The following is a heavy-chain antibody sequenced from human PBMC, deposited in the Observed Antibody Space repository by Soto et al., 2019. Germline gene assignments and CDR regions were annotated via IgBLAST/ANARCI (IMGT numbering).Heavy chain of an antibody. CDR2: ISSSSSTI. V-gene: IGHV3-48*02. J-gene: IGHJ5*02. D-gene: IGHD1-26*01. CDR1: GFTFSSYS. CDR3: AREGGNLNWFDP. Sequence: GGSLRLSCAASGFTFSSYSMNWIRQAPGKGLEWVSYISSSSSTIYYADSVKGRFTISRDNAKTSLYLRMNSLRDEDTAVYYCAREGGNLNWFDPWGQATLVTVSS.